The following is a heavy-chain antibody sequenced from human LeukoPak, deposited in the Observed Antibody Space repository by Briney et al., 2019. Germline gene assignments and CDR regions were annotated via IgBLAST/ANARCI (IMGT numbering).Heavy chain of an antibody. V-gene: IGHV1-8*01. CDR2: MNPNSGNT. J-gene: IGHJ6*02. Sequence: GASVKVSCKASGYTFTSYDINWVRQATGQGLEWMGWMNPNSGNTGYAQKFQGRVTMTRNTPISTAYMELSSLRSEDTAVYYCARRGYNWNDLYYYYGMDVWGQGTTVTVSS. CDR1: GYTFTSYD. D-gene: IGHD1-1*01. CDR3: ARRGYNWNDLYYYYGMDV.